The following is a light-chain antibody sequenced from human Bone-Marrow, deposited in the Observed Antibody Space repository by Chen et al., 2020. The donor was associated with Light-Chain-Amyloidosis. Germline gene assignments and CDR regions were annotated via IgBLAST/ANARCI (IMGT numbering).Light chain of an antibody. CDR1: QSISSW. Sequence: DIQMTQSPSTLSASVGDRVTITCRVSQSISSWLAWYQQKPGKAPKPLIYKASSLESGVPSRFSGSGSGTEFTLTISSLQPDDFATYFCQQYNSPPFTFGPGTKVDIK. J-gene: IGKJ3*01. CDR2: KAS. CDR3: QQYNSPPFT. V-gene: IGKV1-5*03.